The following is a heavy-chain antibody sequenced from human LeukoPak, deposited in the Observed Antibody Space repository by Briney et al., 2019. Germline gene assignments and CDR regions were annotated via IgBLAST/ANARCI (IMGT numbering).Heavy chain of an antibody. CDR2: IRYDGSNK. Sequence: GGSLRLSCAASGLTFSSYGMHWVRQAPGKGLEWVAFIRYDGSNKYYADSVKGRFTISRDNAKNSLYLQMNSLRAEDTAVYYCARDLLDAWYDFWSGLGGSWGQGTLVTVSS. V-gene: IGHV3-30*02. CDR1: GLTFSSYG. CDR3: ARDLLDAWYDFWSGLGGS. D-gene: IGHD3-3*01. J-gene: IGHJ5*02.